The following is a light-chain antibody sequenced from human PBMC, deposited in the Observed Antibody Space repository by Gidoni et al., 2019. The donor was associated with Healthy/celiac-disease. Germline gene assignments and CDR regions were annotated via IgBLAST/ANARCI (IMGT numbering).Light chain of an antibody. CDR1: QSVSSSY. CDR2: GAS. V-gene: IGKV3-20*01. Sequence: EIVLTPSPGTLSLSPGERATLSCRASQSVSSSYLAWYQQKPGQAPRLLIYGASSRATGIPDRFSGSGSGTDFTLTISRLEPEDCAVYYCQQYGSSRGYTFXQXTKLEIK. J-gene: IGKJ2*01. CDR3: QQYGSSRGYT.